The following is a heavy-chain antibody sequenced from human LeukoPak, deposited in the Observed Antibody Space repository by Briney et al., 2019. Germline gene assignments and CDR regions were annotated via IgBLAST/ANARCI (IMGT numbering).Heavy chain of an antibody. CDR3: ARKSWDDAFDI. Sequence: GGSLRLSCAASGLIFSSYTMNWVRQAPGKGLEWVSSISSVNSYIYYADSVKGRFTISRDNAKNSLFLQMNSLRAEDTAVYYCARKSWDDAFDIWGQGTMVTVSS. V-gene: IGHV3-21*01. D-gene: IGHD6-13*01. CDR1: GLIFSSYT. J-gene: IGHJ3*02. CDR2: ISSVNSYI.